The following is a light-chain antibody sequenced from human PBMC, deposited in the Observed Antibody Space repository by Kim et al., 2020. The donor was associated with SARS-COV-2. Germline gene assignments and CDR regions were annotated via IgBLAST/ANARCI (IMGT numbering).Light chain of an antibody. CDR3: CSFAGSHILV. J-gene: IGLJ2*01. CDR2: AVT. V-gene: IGLV2-11*01. Sequence: GQSVTISFTGSSSDICNHNYVSWYQQHPGNVPKLIIYAVTRRPSGVPDRFSGSKSGNTASLTISGLQAEDEADYFCCSFAGSHILVFGGGTQLTVL. CDR1: SSDICNHNY.